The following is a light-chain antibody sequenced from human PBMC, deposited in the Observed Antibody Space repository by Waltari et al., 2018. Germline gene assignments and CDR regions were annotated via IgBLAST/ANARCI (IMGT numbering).Light chain of an antibody. CDR2: AAS. J-gene: IGKJ1*01. Sequence: DIQMTQSPSSVSASVGDRVTITCRASQGIYSWLAWYQQKPGTAPKLRIFAASSLQSGVPSRFSGSGSGTDFTLTISSLQAEDVAVYYCHQHYTTPWTFGQGTLVEL. CDR1: QGIYSW. CDR3: HQHYTTPWT. V-gene: IGKV1-12*01.